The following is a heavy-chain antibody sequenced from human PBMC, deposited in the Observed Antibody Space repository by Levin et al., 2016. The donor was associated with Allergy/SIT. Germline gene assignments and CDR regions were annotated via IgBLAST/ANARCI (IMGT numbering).Heavy chain of an antibody. D-gene: IGHD3-22*01. CDR3: SRTDYVGYYPY. CDR2: IYYSGTT. Sequence: WIRQPPGKGLEWIGSIYYSGTTYYNPSLKSRVTISVDTSKNQFSLKLSSVTAADTAMYYCSRTDYVGYYPYWGQGTLVTVSS. V-gene: IGHV4-39*01. J-gene: IGHJ4*02.